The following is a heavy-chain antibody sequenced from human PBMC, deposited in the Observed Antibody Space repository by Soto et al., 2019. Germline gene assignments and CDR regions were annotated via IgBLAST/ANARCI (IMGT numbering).Heavy chain of an antibody. Sequence: QVQLVESGGGVVQPGRSLRLSCAASGFTFSSYAMHWVRQAPGKGLEWVAVISYDGSNKYYADSVKGRFTISRDNSKNXLYLXMNXLRAEDTAVYYCAREGGSYSGGFDYWGQGTLVTVSS. V-gene: IGHV3-30-3*01. CDR1: GFTFSSYA. CDR3: AREGGSYSGGFDY. CDR2: ISYDGSNK. J-gene: IGHJ4*02. D-gene: IGHD1-26*01.